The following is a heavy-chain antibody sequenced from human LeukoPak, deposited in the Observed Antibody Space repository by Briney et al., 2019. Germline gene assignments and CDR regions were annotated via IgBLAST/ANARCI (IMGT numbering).Heavy chain of an antibody. J-gene: IGHJ6*03. D-gene: IGHD3-10*01. CDR1: GYSISSGYY. CDR3: ARDRGFMVRGSRRGYDDYYYYMDV. V-gene: IGHV4-38-2*02. Sequence: PSETLSLTCTVSGYSISSGYYWGWIRQPPGKGLEWIGSIYHSGSTYYNPSLKSRVTISVDTSKNQFSLKLSSVTAADTAVYYCARDRGFMVRGSRRGYDDYYYYMDVWGKGTTVTISS. CDR2: IYHSGST.